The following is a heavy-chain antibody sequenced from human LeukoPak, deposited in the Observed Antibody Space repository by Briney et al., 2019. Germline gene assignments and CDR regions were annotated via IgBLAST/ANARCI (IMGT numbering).Heavy chain of an antibody. V-gene: IGHV1-18*01. CDR1: GYTFTNYG. CDR2: ISTYNGNT. Sequence: ASVKVTCKASGYTFTNYGISWVRQAPGQGLEWMGWISTYNGNTDYAQKLRGRVTMTTDTSTSTAYMELRSLRSDDTAVYYCARITYDFWSGYYMPDDPWGQGTLVTVSS. J-gene: IGHJ5*02. CDR3: ARITYDFWSGYYMPDDP. D-gene: IGHD3-3*01.